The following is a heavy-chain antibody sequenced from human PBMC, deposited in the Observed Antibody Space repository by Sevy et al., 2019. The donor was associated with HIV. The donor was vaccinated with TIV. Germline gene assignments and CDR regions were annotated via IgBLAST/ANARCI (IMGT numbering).Heavy chain of an antibody. Sequence: GGSLRLSCAASGFTFSNAWMSWVRQAPGKGLEWVGRIKSKTDGGTTDYAAPVKGRFTISRDDSKNTLYLQMKSLKTEDPAVSYCTTAAADYYDSSGGGYFDYWGQGTLVTVSS. CDR3: TTAAADYYDSSGGGYFDY. D-gene: IGHD3-22*01. CDR2: IKSKTDGGTT. V-gene: IGHV3-15*01. CDR1: GFTFSNAW. J-gene: IGHJ4*02.